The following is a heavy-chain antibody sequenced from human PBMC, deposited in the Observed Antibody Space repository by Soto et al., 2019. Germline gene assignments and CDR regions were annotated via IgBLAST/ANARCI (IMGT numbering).Heavy chain of an antibody. CDR2: IYYSGST. CDR3: DRDYLWDYGDCVGGMDV. V-gene: IGHV4-30-4*01. CDR1: GGSISSGDYY. D-gene: IGHD4-17*01. Sequence: TLSLTCTVSGGSISSGDYYWSWIRQSPGKGLEWIGYIYYSGSTYYNPTLKSRVTISVDTSKNQFSLKLNSVTAADTAVDYCDRDYLWDYGDCVGGMDVWGQGTTVTVSS. J-gene: IGHJ6*02.